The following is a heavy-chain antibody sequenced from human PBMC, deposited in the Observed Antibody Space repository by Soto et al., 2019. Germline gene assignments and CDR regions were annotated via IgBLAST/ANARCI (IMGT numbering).Heavy chain of an antibody. V-gene: IGHV3-11*06. CDR3: ARQRDGREGDY. D-gene: IGHD1-26*01. Sequence: QVQLQESGPGLVKPSQTLSLTCTVSGGSISSGGYYWSWIRQHPGKGLEWVSSISSTSTYIFYADSLKGRFTISRDNAKNSLYLQMNSLRAEDTAVYYCARQRDGREGDYWGQGTLVTVSS. CDR2: ISSTSTYI. J-gene: IGHJ4*02. CDR1: GGSISSGGYY.